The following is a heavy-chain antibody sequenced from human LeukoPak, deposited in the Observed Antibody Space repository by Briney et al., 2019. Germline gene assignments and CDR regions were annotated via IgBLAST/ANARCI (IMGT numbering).Heavy chain of an antibody. J-gene: IGHJ1*01. D-gene: IGHD1-26*01. V-gene: IGHV1-18*01. CDR2: ISGFTGNT. CDR1: GHTFNSYG. CDR3: AREEDGSYFHY. Sequence: AASVKVSCKASGHTFNSYGINWVRQAPGQGLEWMGWISGFTGNTNYAEKFQGRITMTTDTSTNTAYMELRSLTSDDTAVYYCAREEDGSYFHYWAQGALVTVSS.